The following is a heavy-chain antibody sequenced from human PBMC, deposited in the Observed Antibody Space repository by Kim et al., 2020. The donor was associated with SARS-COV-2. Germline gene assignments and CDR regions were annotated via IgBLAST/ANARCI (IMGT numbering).Heavy chain of an antibody. Sequence: SETLSLTCAVSGCSISSSNWWSWVRQPPGKGLEWIGEIYHSGSTNYNPSLKSRVTISVDKSKNQFSLKLSSVTAADTAVYYCANLYGSGSLSSWFDPWGQGTLVTVSS. J-gene: IGHJ5*02. CDR3: ANLYGSGSLSSWFDP. D-gene: IGHD3-10*01. CDR2: IYHSGST. V-gene: IGHV4-4*02. CDR1: GCSISSSNW.